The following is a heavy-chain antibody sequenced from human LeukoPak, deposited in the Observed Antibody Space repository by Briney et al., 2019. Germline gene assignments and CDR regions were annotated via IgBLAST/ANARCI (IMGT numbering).Heavy chain of an antibody. J-gene: IGHJ4*02. Sequence: ASVKVSCMASCYTFTSYGISWVRQAPGQGLEWMGWISAYNGNTNYAQKLQGRVTMTTDTSTSTAYMELRSLRSDDTAVYYCARVGNHGSGTNGYFDYWGQGTLVTVSS. CDR2: ISAYNGNT. CDR1: CYTFTSYG. CDR3: ARVGNHGSGTNGYFDY. V-gene: IGHV1-18*01. D-gene: IGHD3-10*01.